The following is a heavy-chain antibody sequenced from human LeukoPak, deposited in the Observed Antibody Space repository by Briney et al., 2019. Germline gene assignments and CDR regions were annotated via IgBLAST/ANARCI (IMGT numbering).Heavy chain of an antibody. CDR3: ARAPFSYGDYFRH. D-gene: IGHD4-17*01. CDR2: INSDGSST. V-gene: IGHV3-74*01. Sequence: GGSLRLLCAASGFTFSSYWMHWVRQAPGKGLVWVSRINSDGSSTSYADSVKGRFTISRDNAKNTLYLQMNSLRAEDTAVYYCARAPFSYGDYFRHWAQGPLVTVSS. J-gene: IGHJ4*02. CDR1: GFTFSSYW.